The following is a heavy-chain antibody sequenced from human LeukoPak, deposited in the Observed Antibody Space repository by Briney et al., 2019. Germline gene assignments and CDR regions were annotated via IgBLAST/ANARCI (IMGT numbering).Heavy chain of an antibody. CDR2: IYYSGST. Sequence: PSETLSLTCTVSGGSISSYYWGWIRQPPGKGLEWIGSIYYSGSTYYNPSLKSRVTISVDTSKNQFSLKLSSVTAADTAVYYCARVKEKARSSSPTNYYYYYMDVWGKGTTVTISS. J-gene: IGHJ6*03. D-gene: IGHD6-13*01. CDR3: ARVKEKARSSSPTNYYYYYMDV. V-gene: IGHV4-39*07. CDR1: GGSISSYY.